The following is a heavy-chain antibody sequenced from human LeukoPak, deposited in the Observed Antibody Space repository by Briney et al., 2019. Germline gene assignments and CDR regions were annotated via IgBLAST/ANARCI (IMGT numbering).Heavy chain of an antibody. D-gene: IGHD4-11*01. Sequence: ASVKVSCKASGYTFTGYYMHWVRQAPGQGLEWMGWINPNSGGTIYAQKFQGRVTMTEDTSTDTAYMELSSLRSEDTAVYYCATQDYSNYLRSWGQGTLVTVSS. V-gene: IGHV1-2*02. CDR1: GYTFTGYY. CDR2: INPNSGGT. J-gene: IGHJ4*02. CDR3: ATQDYSNYLRS.